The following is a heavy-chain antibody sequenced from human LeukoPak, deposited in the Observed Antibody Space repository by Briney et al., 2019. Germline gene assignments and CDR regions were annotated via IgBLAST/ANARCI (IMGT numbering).Heavy chain of an antibody. D-gene: IGHD7-27*01. Sequence: ASVKVSCKASGYTFTSYDFNWVRQATGQRPEWMGWMSSSSGDTGYAQKFQDRVTMTRNTSISTAYMELSSLRSDDTAVYYCARGPPNWGYDYWGPGTLVTVSS. CDR3: ARGPPNWGYDY. CDR1: GYTFTSYD. V-gene: IGHV1-8*01. J-gene: IGHJ4*02. CDR2: MSSSSGDT.